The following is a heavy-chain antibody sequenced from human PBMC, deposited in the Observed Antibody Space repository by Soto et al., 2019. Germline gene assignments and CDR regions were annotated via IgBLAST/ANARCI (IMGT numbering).Heavy chain of an antibody. CDR3: ARGAYSYGTYYYYGMDV. Sequence: SVKVSCKASGGTFSSYAISWVRQAPGQGLEWMGGIIPIFGTANYAQKFQGRVTITADESTSTAYMELSSLRSEDTAVYYCARGAYSYGTYYYYGMDVWGQGTTVTVSS. CDR2: IIPIFGTA. CDR1: GGTFSSYA. J-gene: IGHJ6*02. D-gene: IGHD5-18*01. V-gene: IGHV1-69*13.